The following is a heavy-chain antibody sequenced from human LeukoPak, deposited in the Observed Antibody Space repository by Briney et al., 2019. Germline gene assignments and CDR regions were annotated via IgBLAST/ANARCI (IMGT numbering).Heavy chain of an antibody. D-gene: IGHD2-2*02. CDR2: ISSDGRST. CDR3: ANDRAIHCEL. V-gene: IGHV3-74*01. Sequence: GGSLRLSCAASGFTFSTYWMQWGRQAPGKGLVWVSGISSDGRSTTYADSVKGRFSISRDNAKNTLYLQMNSLRAEDTAIYYCANDRAIHCELWGQGTLVTVSS. CDR1: GFTFSTYW. J-gene: IGHJ4*02.